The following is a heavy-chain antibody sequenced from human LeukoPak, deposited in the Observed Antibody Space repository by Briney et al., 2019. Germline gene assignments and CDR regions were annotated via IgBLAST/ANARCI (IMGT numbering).Heavy chain of an antibody. D-gene: IGHD6-13*01. Sequence: SETLSLTCTVSGGSISSYYWSWIRQPAGQGLEWIGRIYTSGSTNYNPSLKSRVTMSVDTSKNQFSLKVNSVTAADTAVYYCARRDSSSWYFDYWGQGTLVTVSS. CDR2: IYTSGST. CDR1: GGSISSYY. J-gene: IGHJ4*02. V-gene: IGHV4-4*07. CDR3: ARRDSSSWYFDY.